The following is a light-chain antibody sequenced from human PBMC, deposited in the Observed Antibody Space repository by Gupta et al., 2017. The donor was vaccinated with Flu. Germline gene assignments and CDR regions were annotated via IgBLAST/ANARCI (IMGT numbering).Light chain of an antibody. CDR2: DNN. CDR3: SAWDDSLNGHYV. Sequence: QSVLAQPPSASGTPGQRVTISCSGSNSNVGSNAVHWYQQVPGTVPKLLVYDNNRRPSGVPDRFSCAKSGTSASLAISGLQSEDEADYYCSAWDDSLNGHYVFGTGTEVTVL. V-gene: IGLV1-44*01. CDR1: NSNVGSNA. J-gene: IGLJ1*01.